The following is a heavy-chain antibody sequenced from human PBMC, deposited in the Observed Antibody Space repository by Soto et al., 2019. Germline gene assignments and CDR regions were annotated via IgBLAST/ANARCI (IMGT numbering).Heavy chain of an antibody. J-gene: IGHJ6*02. D-gene: IGHD3-3*01. Sequence: PGGSLRLSCAASGFTFSSYAMSWVRQAPGKGLGWVSAISGSGGSTYYADSVKGRFTISRDNSKNTLYLQMNSLRAEDTAVYYCAKDLAIFGVVIFGPIDDVDVWGQGTTVTVSS. CDR1: GFTFSSYA. V-gene: IGHV3-23*01. CDR2: ISGSGGST. CDR3: AKDLAIFGVVIFGPIDDVDV.